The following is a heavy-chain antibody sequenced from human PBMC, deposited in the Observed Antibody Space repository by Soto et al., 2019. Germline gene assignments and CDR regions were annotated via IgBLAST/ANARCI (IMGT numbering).Heavy chain of an antibody. CDR1: GGTFSSYS. CDR3: ARGTGYYYGMDV. CDR2: IIPIFGTA. J-gene: IGHJ6*02. V-gene: IGHV1-69*13. Sequence: SVKVSCKPSGGTFSSYSISWVRQAPGQGLERMGGIIPIFGTADYTQKFQGRVTITADESTSTAYMELSSLRSEDTAVYYCARGTGYYYGMDVWGQGTTVTVSS.